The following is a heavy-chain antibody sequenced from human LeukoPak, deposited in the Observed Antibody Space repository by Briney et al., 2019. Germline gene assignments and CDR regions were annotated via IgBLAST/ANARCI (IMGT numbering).Heavy chain of an antibody. CDR1: GFTFSSYW. J-gene: IGHJ4*02. CDR3: AREGLHNMHFDY. CDR2: IKQDGSEK. V-gene: IGHV3-7*01. D-gene: IGHD2-2*01. Sequence: PRGSLRLSCAASGFTFSSYWMSWVRQAPGKGLEWEANIKQDGSEKYYVDSVKGRFTISRDKAKNSLYLHMNSPRAEGTAVYYCAREGLHNMHFDYWGQGTLVTVSS.